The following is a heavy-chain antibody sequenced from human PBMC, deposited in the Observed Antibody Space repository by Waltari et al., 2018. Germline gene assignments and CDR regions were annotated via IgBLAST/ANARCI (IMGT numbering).Heavy chain of an antibody. CDR3: ARDEARYYDIMTGGGYYGLDV. D-gene: IGHD3-9*01. J-gene: IGHJ6*02. CDR1: GGSISSGSVY. V-gene: IGHV4-61*02. Sequence: QVQLQESGPGLVRPSQTLSLTCTVSGGSISSGSVYWTWIRQPAGKGLEWVGHIFTSGCTKYNPSLKSRVSVSLDTSENQFSLRLSSVTAADTAVYYCARDEARYYDIMTGGGYYGLDVWGQGTTVTVSS. CDR2: IFTSGCT.